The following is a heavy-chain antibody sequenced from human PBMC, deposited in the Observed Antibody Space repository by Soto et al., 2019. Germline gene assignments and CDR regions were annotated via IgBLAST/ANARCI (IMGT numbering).Heavy chain of an antibody. CDR1: GFTFSNSA. CDR2: IRSSGGHT. D-gene: IGHD2-21*02. J-gene: IGHJ4*02. Sequence: GGSLRLSCVASGFTFSNSAMSWVRHVPGKGLEWAAGIRSSGGHTNYADSVKGRFTISRDNSKDTLYLQMNSLRAEDTALYYCAKVQEFCGFNCYIVDSWGQGVLVTVSS. CDR3: AKVQEFCGFNCYIVDS. V-gene: IGHV3-23*01.